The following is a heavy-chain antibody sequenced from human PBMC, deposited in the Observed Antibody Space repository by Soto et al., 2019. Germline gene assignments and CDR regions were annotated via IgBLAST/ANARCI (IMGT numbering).Heavy chain of an antibody. D-gene: IGHD3-9*01. CDR2: INPMFNST. J-gene: IGHJ4*02. CDR3: ARQIFAADY. V-gene: IGHV1-69*01. Sequence: QVQLVQSGAEVKKPGSSVKVSCEAPGGTFDHAAITWVRQAPGQGLEWMGGINPMFNSTHYAQKFQGRVTITADAATSTAFMELRRLSSDDTAVYYCARQIFAADYWGQGPLLIVSS. CDR1: GGTFDHAA.